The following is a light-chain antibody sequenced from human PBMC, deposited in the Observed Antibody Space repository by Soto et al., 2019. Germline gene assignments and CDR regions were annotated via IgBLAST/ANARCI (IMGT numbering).Light chain of an antibody. CDR1: QSVSNNY. CDR2: AAS. Sequence: TQSPATLSLSPGERATLSCRASQSVSNNYLAWYQQNPGKAPELLIYAASTLQSGVPSRFSGSGSGTDFTLTISCLQSEDFATYYCQQYYSFPRTFGQGTKVDIK. J-gene: IGKJ1*01. V-gene: IGKV1-8*01. CDR3: QQYYSFPRT.